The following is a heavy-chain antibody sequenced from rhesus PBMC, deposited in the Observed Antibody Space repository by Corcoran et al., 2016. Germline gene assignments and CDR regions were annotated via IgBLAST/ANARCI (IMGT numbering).Heavy chain of an antibody. CDR2: IYGGSGST. Sequence: QVQLQESGPGVVKPSETLSLTCAASGCSISGYYLWSWIRQPPGKGLEWIGYIYGGSGSTSYNPSLKSRVIISIDTYKNQFSLKLSSVTAADTAVYYCAGAKYSNSLVWGQGVLVTVSS. CDR1: GCSISGYYL. J-gene: IGHJ4*01. D-gene: IGHD4-23*01. CDR3: AGAKYSNSLV. V-gene: IGHV4S7*01.